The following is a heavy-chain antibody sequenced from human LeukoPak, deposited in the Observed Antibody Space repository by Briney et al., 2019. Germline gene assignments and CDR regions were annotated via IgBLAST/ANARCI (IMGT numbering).Heavy chain of an antibody. CDR1: GGSFSGYY. J-gene: IGHJ4*02. V-gene: IGHV4-34*01. Sequence: SETLSLTCAVYGGSFSGYYWSWIRQPPGKGLEWIGEINHSGSTNYNPSLKSRVTISVDTSKNQFSLKLSSVTAADTAVYYCARESAYGDYGVDYWGQGTLVTVSS. CDR3: ARESAYGDYGVDY. D-gene: IGHD4-17*01. CDR2: INHSGST.